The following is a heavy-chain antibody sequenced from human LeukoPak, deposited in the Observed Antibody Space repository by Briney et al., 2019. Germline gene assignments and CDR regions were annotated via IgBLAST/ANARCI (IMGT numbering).Heavy chain of an antibody. J-gene: IGHJ4*02. CDR2: IYYSGST. CDR3: ARGRGVPYYYDSSGYYPADY. Sequence: SQTLSLTCTVSGASISSGDYYWSWIRQPPGKGLECIGHIYYSGSTYYNPSLKSRVTISVDTSKNQFSLKLSSVTAADTAVYYCARGRGVPYYYDSSGYYPADYWGQGTLVTVSS. D-gene: IGHD3-22*01. V-gene: IGHV4-30-4*01. CDR1: GASISSGDYY.